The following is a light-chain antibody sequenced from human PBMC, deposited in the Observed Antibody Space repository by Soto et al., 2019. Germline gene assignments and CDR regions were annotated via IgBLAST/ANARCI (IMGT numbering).Light chain of an antibody. J-gene: IGKJ1*01. V-gene: IGKV1-27*01. CDR3: QKYDSAPLT. CDR1: QGISNN. CDR2: GAS. Sequence: DIQMTQSPSSLSASVGDRVTITCWASQGISNNLAWYQQKPGKVPQLLIYGASTLQSGVPSRFSGSRSGTDFTLTISSLQPEDVATYYCQKYDSAPLTFGQGTKVEFK.